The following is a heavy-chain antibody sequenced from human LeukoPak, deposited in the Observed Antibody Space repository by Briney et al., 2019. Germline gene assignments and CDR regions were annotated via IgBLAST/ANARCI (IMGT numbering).Heavy chain of an antibody. CDR3: VKDQGECPGSRCYLRFLEY. J-gene: IGHJ4*02. D-gene: IGHD3-3*01. V-gene: IGHV3-30*02. Sequence: GGSLRLSCAASGFNFSIYGMHWVRQAPGKGLEWVTFVRYDQSATVYADSVQGRFTISRDNSKNTVYLQMNSLRVEDTALYFCVKDQGECPGSRCYLRFLEYWGQGTLVIVSS. CDR1: GFNFSIYG. CDR2: VRYDQSAT.